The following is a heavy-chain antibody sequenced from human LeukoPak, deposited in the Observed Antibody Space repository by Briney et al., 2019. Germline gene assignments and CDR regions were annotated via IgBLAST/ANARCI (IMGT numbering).Heavy chain of an antibody. CDR2: ISSSSSTI. CDR1: GFTFSSYS. V-gene: IGHV3-48*02. CDR3: ARDSSSPYWYFNL. Sequence: GGXXXLXXXASGFTFSSYSMNXXXXAPXXGXEXXSYISSSSSTIYYADSVKGRFTISRDNAKNSLYLQMNSLRDEDTAVYYCARDSSSPYWYFNLWGRGTLVTVSS. J-gene: IGHJ2*01.